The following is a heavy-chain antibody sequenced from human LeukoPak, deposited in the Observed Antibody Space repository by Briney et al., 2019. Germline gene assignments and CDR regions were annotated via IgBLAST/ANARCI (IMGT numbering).Heavy chain of an antibody. J-gene: IGHJ2*01. CDR2: IYYSGST. D-gene: IGHD3-22*01. Sequence: PSETLSLTCTVSGGSISSYYWSWIRQPPGKGLEWIGYIYYSGSTNYNPSLKSRVTISVDTSKNQFSLKLSSVTAADTAVYYCARAPNRRTMIVVVPSTDWYFDLWGRGTLVTVSS. V-gene: IGHV4-59*01. CDR1: GGSISSYY. CDR3: ARAPNRRTMIVVVPSTDWYFDL.